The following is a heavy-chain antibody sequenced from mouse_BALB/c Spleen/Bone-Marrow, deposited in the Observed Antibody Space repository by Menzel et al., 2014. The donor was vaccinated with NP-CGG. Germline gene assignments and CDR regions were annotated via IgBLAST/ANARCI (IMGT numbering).Heavy chain of an antibody. V-gene: IGHV3-6*02. J-gene: IGHJ2*01. Sequence: VQLQQSGPGLVKPSQSLSLTCSVAGYSITSGYYCNWIRQFPGKKLEWMGHISYDGSNNYNPSLKNRISITRDTSKNQFFLKLKSVTSEDTATYFCARDYYFGSGYFDFWGQGTTLTVSS. D-gene: IGHD1-1*01. CDR3: ARDYYFGSGYFDF. CDR1: GYSITSGYY. CDR2: ISYDGSN.